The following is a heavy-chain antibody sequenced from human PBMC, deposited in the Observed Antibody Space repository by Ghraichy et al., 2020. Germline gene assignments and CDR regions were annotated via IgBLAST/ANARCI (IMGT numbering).Heavy chain of an antibody. J-gene: IGHJ3*02. CDR3: ARVGLCSSSGCHHGAFDI. CDR1: EFTFSSFW. Sequence: GGSLRLSCVASEFTFSSFWMSWVRQAPGKRLEWVANIKQDGSEEYSVDSVKGRFTISRDNAKNSLYLQMNSLRAEDTAFYYCARVGLCSSSGCHHGAFDIWGQGTMVTVSS. D-gene: IGHD2-2*01. V-gene: IGHV3-7*04. CDR2: IKQDGSEE.